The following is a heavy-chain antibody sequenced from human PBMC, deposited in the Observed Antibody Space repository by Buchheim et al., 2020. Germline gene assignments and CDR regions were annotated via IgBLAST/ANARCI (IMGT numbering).Heavy chain of an antibody. D-gene: IGHD2-21*02. Sequence: QVQLQESGPGLVKPSQTLSLTCTVSGGSISSGDYYWSWIRQPPGKGLEWIGYIYYSGRTYYNPSLTSRVTISVDTSKNPFSLKRSSVTAADTAVYYCARAAVIVVVTAIGSNWFDPWGQGTL. V-gene: IGHV4-30-4*01. CDR1: GGSISSGDYY. J-gene: IGHJ5*02. CDR2: IYYSGRT. CDR3: ARAAVIVVVTAIGSNWFDP.